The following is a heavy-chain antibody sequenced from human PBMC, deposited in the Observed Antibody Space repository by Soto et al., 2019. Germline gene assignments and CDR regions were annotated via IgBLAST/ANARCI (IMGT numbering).Heavy chain of an antibody. CDR3: ARGPYGDNAFDI. J-gene: IGHJ3*02. CDR2: IAPHRDGT. Sequence: GASVKVSCKXSGYSFTDYYMHWIRQAPGQGLEWMGWIAPHRDGTEFAQKFQGRITLTGDTSTSTAYMELKGLTSADTAVYFCARGPYGDNAFDIWGQGTVVTVSS. V-gene: IGHV1-2*02. CDR1: GYSFTDYY. D-gene: IGHD4-17*01.